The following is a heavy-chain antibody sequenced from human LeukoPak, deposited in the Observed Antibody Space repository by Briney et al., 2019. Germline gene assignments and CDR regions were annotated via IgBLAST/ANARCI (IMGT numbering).Heavy chain of an antibody. CDR3: ASTRGYDILTGYSCFDY. D-gene: IGHD3-9*01. Sequence: GGSLRLSCAASGFTFDDYTMHWVRQAPGKGLEWVSLISWDGGSTYYADSVKGRFTISRDNSKNTLYLQMNSLRAEDTAVYYCASTRGYDILTGYSCFDYWGQGTLVTVSS. CDR2: ISWDGGST. CDR1: GFTFDDYT. J-gene: IGHJ4*02. V-gene: IGHV3-43*01.